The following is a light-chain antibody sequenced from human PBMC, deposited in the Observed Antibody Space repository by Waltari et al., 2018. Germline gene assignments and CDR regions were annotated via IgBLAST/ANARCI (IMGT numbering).Light chain of an antibody. CDR2: DAS. CDR3: QQRSNWPPET. Sequence: EIVLTQSPATLSLSPGERATLSCRASQSVSSYLAWYQQKPGQAPRLLIYDASNRATGIPARFSGSGSGTDFTLTISSLEPEDFAVYYCQQRSNWPPETFGQGTRWKSN. CDR1: QSVSSY. J-gene: IGKJ1*01. V-gene: IGKV3-11*01.